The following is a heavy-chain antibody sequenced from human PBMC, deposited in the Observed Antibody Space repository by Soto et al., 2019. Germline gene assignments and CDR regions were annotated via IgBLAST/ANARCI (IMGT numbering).Heavy chain of an antibody. V-gene: IGHV3-11*01. J-gene: IGHJ4*02. CDR3: AKVGAAVENYYSSGHPRAITYFES. CDR2: ITSSGSNI. D-gene: IGHD3-22*01. Sequence: GGSLRLSCAASRFVFSGYYMNWIRQAPGKVLEWVSYITSSGSNIYYADSLKVRFTISRDNSKNTLYLQMNSLRAEDTAGYYCAKVGAAVENYYSSGHPRAITYFESWGQGTLVTVSS. CDR1: RFVFSGYY.